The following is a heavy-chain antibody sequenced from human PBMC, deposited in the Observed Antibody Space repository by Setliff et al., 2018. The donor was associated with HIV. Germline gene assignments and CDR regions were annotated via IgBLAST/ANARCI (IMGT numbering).Heavy chain of an antibody. D-gene: IGHD2-8*01. J-gene: IGHJ6*02. CDR2: INHSGST. CDR3: ARGRSCESDWCWLYYNYYYGMDV. Sequence: SETLSLTCAVYGGSFSNYYWSWIRQPPGKGLEWIGEINHSGSTYYNPSLKSRVTILVDTSKKQLSLRLTSVTAADTAIYYCARGRSCESDWCWLYYNYYYGMDVWAQGTAVTVSS. CDR1: GGSFSNYY. V-gene: IGHV4-34*01.